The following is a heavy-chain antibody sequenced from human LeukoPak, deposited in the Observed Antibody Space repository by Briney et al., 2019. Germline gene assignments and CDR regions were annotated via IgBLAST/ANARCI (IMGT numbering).Heavy chain of an antibody. CDR2: ISWNSGSI. J-gene: IGHJ6*02. V-gene: IGHV3-9*01. CDR1: GFTFDDYA. Sequence: GRSLRLSCAASGFTFDDYAMHWVRQAPGKGLEWVSGISWNSGSIGYADSVKGRFTISRDNAKNSLYLQMNSLRVEDTALYYCAKALVRAGYYYGMDVWGQGTTVTVSS. D-gene: IGHD6-13*01. CDR3: AKALVRAGYYYGMDV.